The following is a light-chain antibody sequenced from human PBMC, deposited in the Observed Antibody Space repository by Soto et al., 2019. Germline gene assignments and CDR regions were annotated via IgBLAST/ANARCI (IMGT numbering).Light chain of an antibody. CDR2: KIS. V-gene: IGKV2-24*01. Sequence: DIVMTQTPLSLPVTLGQPASISCRSSQSLVHSDGNTYFNWLQQRPGQPPRLLIYKISNRFPGVPDRXXXSGAXAXXXXXXXXXXXXDVGVYYCMQATQSYTFGQXTKLEIK. J-gene: IGKJ2*01. CDR3: MQATQSYT. CDR1: QSLVHSDGNTY.